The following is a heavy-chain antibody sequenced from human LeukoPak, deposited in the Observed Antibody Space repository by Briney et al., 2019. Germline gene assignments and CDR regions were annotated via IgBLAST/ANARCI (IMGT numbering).Heavy chain of an antibody. CDR3: AGSIAAAGIFDY. CDR2: INHSGST. Sequence: SETLSLTCAVYGGSFSGYYWSWIRQPPGKGLEWIGEINHSGSTNYNPSLKSRVTISVDTSKNQFSLKLSSVTAADTAVCYCAGSIAAAGIFDYWGQGTLVTVSS. V-gene: IGHV4-34*01. CDR1: GGSFSGYY. J-gene: IGHJ4*02. D-gene: IGHD6-13*01.